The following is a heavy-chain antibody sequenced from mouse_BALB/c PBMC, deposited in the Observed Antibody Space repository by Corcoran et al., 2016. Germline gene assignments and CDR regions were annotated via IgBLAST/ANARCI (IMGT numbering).Heavy chain of an antibody. V-gene: IGHV4-1*02. CDR1: GFDFSRYW. J-gene: IGHJ3*01. CDR2: INPDSSTI. D-gene: IGHD4-1*01. CDR3: APELGGFAY. Sequence: EVKLLESGGGLVQPGGSLKLSCAASGFDFSRYWMSWVRQAPGKGLEWIGEINPDSSTINYTPSLKDKFIISRDNAKNMLYLQMSKVRSEDTALYYCAPELGGFAYWGQGTLVTVSA.